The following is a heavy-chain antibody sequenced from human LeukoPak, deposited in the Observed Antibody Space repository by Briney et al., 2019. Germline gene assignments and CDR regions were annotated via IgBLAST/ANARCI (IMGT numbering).Heavy chain of an antibody. CDR1: GASISSYY. D-gene: IGHD6-13*01. CDR2: MSYRGTTNYRTT. CDR3: ARGIADRYNWFDL. J-gene: IGHJ5*02. V-gene: IGHV4-59*12. Sequence: SETLSLTCTVSGASISSYYWTWIRQTPGKGLEWIGYMSYRGTTNYRTTNYNPSLRSRVTISEDTSQKQFSLELSSVTAADTAVYYCARGIADRYNWFDLWGQGILVTVYS.